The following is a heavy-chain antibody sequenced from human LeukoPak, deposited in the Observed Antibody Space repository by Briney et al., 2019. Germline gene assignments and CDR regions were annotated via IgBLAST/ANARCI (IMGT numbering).Heavy chain of an antibody. D-gene: IGHD5-18*01. CDR1: GGSISSSSYY. Sequence: SETLSLTCTVSGGSISSSSYYWGWIRQPPGKGLEWIGSIYYSGNTYYNPSLKSRVTISVDTSKNQFSLKLSSVTAADTAVYYCASHRGYSYDYDYWGQGTLVTVSS. CDR2: IYYSGNT. J-gene: IGHJ4*02. CDR3: ASHRGYSYDYDY. V-gene: IGHV4-39*07.